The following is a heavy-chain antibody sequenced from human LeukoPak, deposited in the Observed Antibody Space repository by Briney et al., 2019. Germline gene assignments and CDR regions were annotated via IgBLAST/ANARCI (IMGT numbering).Heavy chain of an antibody. D-gene: IGHD3-22*01. CDR1: GGSISSSSYY. V-gene: IGHV4-39*01. CDR3: ATYDSSAYYPFDC. J-gene: IGHJ4*02. Sequence: PSETLSLTCTVSGGSISSSSYYWGWIRQPPGKGLEWIGSIYYSGSTYYNPSLKSRVTISIDTSKNQFSLKLSSVTAADTAVYYCATYDSSAYYPFDCWGQGTLVTVSS. CDR2: IYYSGST.